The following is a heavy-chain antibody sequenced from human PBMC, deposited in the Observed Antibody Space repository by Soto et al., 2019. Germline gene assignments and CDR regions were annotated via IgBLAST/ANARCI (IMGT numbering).Heavy chain of an antibody. Sequence: PGGSLRLSCAASGFTFSSYSMSWVRQAPGKGMEWVAAISGSGGSTYYADSVKGRFTISRDNSKNTLYLQMTSLRAEDTAVYFCARVLGVTSYYFDYWGQGTLVTVSS. D-gene: IGHD3-3*01. V-gene: IGHV3-23*01. CDR2: ISGSGGST. CDR3: ARVLGVTSYYFDY. CDR1: GFTFSSYS. J-gene: IGHJ4*02.